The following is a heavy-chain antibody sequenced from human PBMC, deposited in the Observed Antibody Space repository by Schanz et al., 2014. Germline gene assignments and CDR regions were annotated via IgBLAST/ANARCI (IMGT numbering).Heavy chain of an antibody. V-gene: IGHV1-18*01. CDR2: INGYNGHT. D-gene: IGHD5-12*01. CDR1: GYPFTSDD. J-gene: IGHJ5*02. Sequence: QVQLVQSGAEVKKPGASVKVSCRASGYPFTSDDITWVRQAPGQGLEWMGWINGYNGHTLYAQKFQGRVTMTTDTSTSTAYMELSSLKSEDTAVYYCARGPLGTSPWGQGTLVTVSS. CDR3: ARGPLGTSP.